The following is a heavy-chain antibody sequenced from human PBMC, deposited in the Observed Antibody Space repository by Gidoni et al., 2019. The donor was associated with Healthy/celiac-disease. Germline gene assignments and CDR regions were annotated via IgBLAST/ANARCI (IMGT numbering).Heavy chain of an antibody. Sequence: EVQLMESGGGLVQPGRSLRRSCAASGFTFDDYAMHWVRQAPGKGLEWVSGISWNSGSIGYADSVKGRFTISRDNAKNSLYLQMNSLRAEDTALYYCAKGHYYDSSGSPFDYWGQGTLVTVSS. D-gene: IGHD3-22*01. CDR3: AKGHYYDSSGSPFDY. CDR1: GFTFDDYA. CDR2: ISWNSGSI. V-gene: IGHV3-9*01. J-gene: IGHJ4*02.